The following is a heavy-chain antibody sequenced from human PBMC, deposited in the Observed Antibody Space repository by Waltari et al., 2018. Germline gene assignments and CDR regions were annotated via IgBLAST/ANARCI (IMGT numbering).Heavy chain of an antibody. D-gene: IGHD2-8*02. J-gene: IGHJ4*02. CDR3: VRDGSGASFTFDY. V-gene: IGHV1-18*01. CDR2: ISANNGKT. Sequence: QVHLVQSGGEVKTPGASVKVSCKASGYNFISYSFTWVRPAPGKGLEWMGWISANNGKTNYAQKFQGRLTMTTDTSTSTAYMELRSLTSDDTAVYYCVRDGSGASFTFDYWGQGTLVTVSS. CDR1: GYNFISYS.